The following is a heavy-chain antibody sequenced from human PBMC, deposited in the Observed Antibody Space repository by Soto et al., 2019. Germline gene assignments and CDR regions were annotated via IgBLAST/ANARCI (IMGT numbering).Heavy chain of an antibody. J-gene: IGHJ3*02. D-gene: IGHD2-2*01. Sequence: SVKVSCKASGGTFSSYAISWVRQAPGQGLEWMGGIIPIFGTANYAQKFQGRVTITADESTSTAYMELSSLRSEDTAVYYCARAPLRIKDTVVVQLYAFDIWGQGAMVTVSS. CDR2: IIPIFGTA. V-gene: IGHV1-69*13. CDR3: ARAPLRIKDTVVVQLYAFDI. CDR1: GGTFSSYA.